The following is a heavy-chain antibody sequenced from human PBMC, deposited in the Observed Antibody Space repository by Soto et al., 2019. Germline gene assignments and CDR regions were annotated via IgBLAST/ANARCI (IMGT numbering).Heavy chain of an antibody. V-gene: IGHV3-23*01. D-gene: IGHD5-18*01. J-gene: IGHJ6*01. CDR2: ISGSGGST. Sequence: GGSLRLSCAASGFTFSSYAMSWVRQAPGKGLEWVSAISGSGGSTYYADSVKGRFTISRDNSKNTLYLQMNSLRAEDTAVYYCAKPTLSGYSYGYRYYYGMDVWGQGTTVTVSS. CDR1: GFTFSSYA. CDR3: AKPTLSGYSYGYRYYYGMDV.